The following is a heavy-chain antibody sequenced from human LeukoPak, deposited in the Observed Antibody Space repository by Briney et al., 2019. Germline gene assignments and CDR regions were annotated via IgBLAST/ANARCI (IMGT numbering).Heavy chain of an antibody. Sequence: TGGSLRLSCAASGFTFSSYSMNWVRQAPGKGLEWVSYISSSSSTIYYADSVKGRFTISRDNAKNSLYLQMNSLRAEDTAVYYCARADCSSTSCYDYYYYGMDVWGQGTTVTVSS. CDR3: ARADCSSTSCYDYYYYGMDV. V-gene: IGHV3-48*01. J-gene: IGHJ6*02. CDR1: GFTFSSYS. CDR2: ISSSSSTI. D-gene: IGHD2-2*01.